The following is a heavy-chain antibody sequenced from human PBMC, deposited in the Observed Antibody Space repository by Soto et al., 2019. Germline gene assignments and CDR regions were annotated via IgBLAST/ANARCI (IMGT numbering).Heavy chain of an antibody. J-gene: IGHJ6*02. D-gene: IGHD2-2*01. CDR3: ARGAQYPVGAYYYYGMDV. Sequence: GGSLRLSWAASRCTVSINYMNWARHATRKERDWLSVIYAGGSTYYADSVKGRFPISRDNSKTTLYLQMNSRSAEDTAVYYCARGAQYPVGAYYYYGMDVWGQGTTVTVSS. CDR1: RCTVSINY. CDR2: IYAGGST. V-gene: IGHV3-53*01.